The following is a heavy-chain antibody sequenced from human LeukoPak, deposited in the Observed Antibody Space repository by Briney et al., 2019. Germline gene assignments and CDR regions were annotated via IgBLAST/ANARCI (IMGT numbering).Heavy chain of an antibody. J-gene: IGHJ4*02. CDR2: ISSSSSYI. Sequence: PGGSLRLSCAASGFIFSNYNMNWVRQAPGKGLEWVSSISSSSSYIYYADSVKGRFTISRDNAKNSLYLQMNSLRAEDTAVYYCARGSRIAARPRQIDYWGQGTLVTVSS. CDR3: ARGSRIAARPRQIDY. V-gene: IGHV3-21*01. CDR1: GFIFSNYN. D-gene: IGHD6-6*01.